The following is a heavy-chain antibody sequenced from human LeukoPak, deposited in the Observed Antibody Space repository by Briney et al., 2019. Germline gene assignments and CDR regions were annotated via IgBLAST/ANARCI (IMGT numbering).Heavy chain of an antibody. D-gene: IGHD1-26*01. CDR3: VRGRGSYWYDLGPAFNM. J-gene: IGHJ3*02. V-gene: IGHV3-23*01. Sequence: GGSLRLSCAASGFTFSSYAMIWIRQSPGKGLEWVSVISGSGDITNDADSVTGRFTISRDNAKKTLNLQMESLRVDDTAVYYCVRGRGSYWYDLGPAFNMWGQGTMVTVSS. CDR2: ISGSGDIT. CDR1: GFTFSSYA.